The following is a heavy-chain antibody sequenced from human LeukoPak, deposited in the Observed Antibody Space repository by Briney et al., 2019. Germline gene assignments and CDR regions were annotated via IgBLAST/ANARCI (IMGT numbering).Heavy chain of an antibody. Sequence: GGSLRLSCAASGFTFSAYWMSWVRQAPGQGLEWVANIKQDGSDKYYVDSVKGRFTISRDNAKNSLYLQMNSLRAEDTAVYYCARKTVVGSYFDYWGQGTPVTVSS. V-gene: IGHV3-7*03. CDR2: IKQDGSDK. D-gene: IGHD4-23*01. J-gene: IGHJ4*02. CDR1: GFTFSAYW. CDR3: ARKTVVGSYFDY.